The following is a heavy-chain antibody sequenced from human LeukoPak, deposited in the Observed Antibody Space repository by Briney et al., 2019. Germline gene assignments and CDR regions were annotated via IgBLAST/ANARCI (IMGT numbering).Heavy chain of an antibody. D-gene: IGHD6-13*01. J-gene: IGHJ4*02. CDR2: IHHDGSNK. V-gene: IGHV3-30*02. CDR3: AKAAAGTNFD. Sequence: GGSLRLSCAASGFTFSSYGMHWVRQAPGKGLDWVAFIHHDGSNKYYADSVRGRFTISRDNSKNTLYLQMNSLRAEDTAVYYCAKAAAGTNFDWGQGTLVTVSS. CDR1: GFTFSSYG.